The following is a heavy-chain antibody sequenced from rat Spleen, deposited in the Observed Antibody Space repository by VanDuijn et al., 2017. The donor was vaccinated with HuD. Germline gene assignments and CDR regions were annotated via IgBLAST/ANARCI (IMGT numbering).Heavy chain of an antibody. CDR3: ARRTRVSHWYFDF. Sequence: EVRLVESGGGLVQPGSPLKLSCAASGFTFSDYNMAWVRQAPKQGLEWVASINYEGSSTYYGDTVKGRFTISRDNAKSTLYLQMDSLRSEDTATYYCARRTRVSHWYFDFWGPGTMVTVSS. J-gene: IGHJ1*01. D-gene: IGHD1-4*01. CDR2: INYEGSST. CDR1: GFTFSDYN. V-gene: IGHV5-22*01.